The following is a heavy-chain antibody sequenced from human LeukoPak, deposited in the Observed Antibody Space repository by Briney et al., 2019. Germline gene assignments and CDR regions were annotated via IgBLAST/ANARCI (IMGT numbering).Heavy chain of an antibody. CDR1: GYTFTSYG. V-gene: IGHV1-18*01. J-gene: IGHJ6*02. D-gene: IGHD1/OR15-1a*01. CDR2: ISAYNGNT. CDR3: AREATQQIYYYYGMDV. Sequence: ASVKVSCKASGYTFTSYGISWVRQAPGQGLEWMGWISAYNGNTNYAQKLQGRVTMTTDTSTSTAYMELRSLRSDDTAVYYCAREATQQIYYYYGMDVWGQGTTVTVSS.